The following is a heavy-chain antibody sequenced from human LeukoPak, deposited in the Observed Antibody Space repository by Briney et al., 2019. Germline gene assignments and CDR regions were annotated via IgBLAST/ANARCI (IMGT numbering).Heavy chain of an antibody. CDR3: AREKVNSSSWYFYYYYMDV. CDR2: IKQDGSEK. V-gene: IGHV3-7*01. D-gene: IGHD6-13*01. Sequence: GGSLRLSCAASGFTFSSYWMSWVRQAPGKGLEWVANIKQDGSEKYYVDSVKGRFTISRDNAKNSLYLQMNSLRAEDTAVYYCAREKVNSSSWYFYYYYMDVWGKGTTVTVSS. J-gene: IGHJ6*03. CDR1: GFTFSSYW.